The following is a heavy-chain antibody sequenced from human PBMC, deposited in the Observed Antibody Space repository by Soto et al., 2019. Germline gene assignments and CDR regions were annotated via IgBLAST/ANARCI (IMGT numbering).Heavy chain of an antibody. J-gene: IGHJ4*02. V-gene: IGHV1-46*03. CDR2: INPSGGST. Sequence: GASVKVSCKASGYTFTSYYMHWVRQAPGQGLEWMGIINPSGGSTSYAQKFQGRVTMTRDTSTSTVYMELSSLRSEDTAVYYCALYYYDSSGYSYFDYWGQGTLVTVSS. CDR1: GYTFTSYY. D-gene: IGHD3-22*01. CDR3: ALYYYDSSGYSYFDY.